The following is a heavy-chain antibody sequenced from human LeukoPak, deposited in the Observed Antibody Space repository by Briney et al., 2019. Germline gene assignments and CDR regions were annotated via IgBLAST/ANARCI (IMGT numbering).Heavy chain of an antibody. Sequence: GGSLRLSCAASGFTFSDYYMSWIRQAPGKGLEWVSYISSSGSTIYYADSVNGRSTISRDNAKNSLYLQMNSLRAEDTAVYYCARDGYCSGGSCYKGRFDYWGQGTLVTVSS. CDR2: ISSSGSTI. D-gene: IGHD2-15*01. CDR1: GFTFSDYY. J-gene: IGHJ4*02. V-gene: IGHV3-11*04. CDR3: ARDGYCSGGSCYKGRFDY.